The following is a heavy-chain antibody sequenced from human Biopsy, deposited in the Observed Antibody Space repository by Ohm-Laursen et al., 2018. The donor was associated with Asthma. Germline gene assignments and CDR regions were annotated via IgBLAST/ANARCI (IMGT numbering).Heavy chain of an antibody. Sequence: GTLSLTCVVYGGSFSGYYWSWIRQPPGKGLEWIGEINHNGSTNYNPSLKSRVTISVDTSKNQFSLKLSSVTAADTAVYYCARAGQCSSTSCYNPGWFDPWGQGTLVTVSS. CDR2: INHNGST. J-gene: IGHJ5*02. V-gene: IGHV4-34*01. CDR1: GGSFSGYY. D-gene: IGHD2-2*01. CDR3: ARAGQCSSTSCYNPGWFDP.